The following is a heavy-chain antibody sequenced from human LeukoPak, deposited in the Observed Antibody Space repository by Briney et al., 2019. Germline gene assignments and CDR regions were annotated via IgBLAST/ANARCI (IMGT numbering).Heavy chain of an antibody. J-gene: IGHJ6*03. V-gene: IGHV3-43D*03. CDR3: AKGGGLRFYMDV. CDR2: ISWDGGST. Sequence: PGGSLRLSCAASGFTFDDYAMHWVRQAPGKGLEWVSLISWDGGSTYYADSVKGRFAISRDNSKNSLYLQMNSLRAEDTALYYCAKGGGLRFYMDVWGKGTTVTVSS. D-gene: IGHD3-3*01. CDR1: GFTFDDYA.